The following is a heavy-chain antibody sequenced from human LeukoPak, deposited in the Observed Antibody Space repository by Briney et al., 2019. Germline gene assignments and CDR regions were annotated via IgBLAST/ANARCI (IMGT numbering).Heavy chain of an antibody. CDR2: ISYDGSNK. V-gene: IGHV3-30*18. Sequence: GGSLRLSCAASGFTFSSYGMHWVRQAPGKGLEWVAVISYDGSNKYYADSVKGRFTISRDNSKNTLYLQMNSLRAEDTAVYYCAKDLTYYDFWSGYYDYYYYGMDVWGQGTTVTVSS. D-gene: IGHD3-3*01. J-gene: IGHJ6*02. CDR3: AKDLTYYDFWSGYYDYYYYGMDV. CDR1: GFTFSSYG.